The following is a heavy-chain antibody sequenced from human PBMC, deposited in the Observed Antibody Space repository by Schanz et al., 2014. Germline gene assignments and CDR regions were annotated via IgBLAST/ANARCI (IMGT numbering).Heavy chain of an antibody. D-gene: IGHD3-10*01. CDR2: ISGSGGST. CDR1: GFTFSSYA. Sequence: EVQLLESGGGLVQPGGSLRLSCAASGFTFSSYAMSWVRQAPGKGLEWVSAISGSGGSTYYADSVKGRFTISRDNSKNTLYLQMNSLRAEDTAGYYCAKGRFGELSAFDIWGQGTMVTGSS. J-gene: IGHJ3*02. V-gene: IGHV3-23*01. CDR3: AKGRFGELSAFDI.